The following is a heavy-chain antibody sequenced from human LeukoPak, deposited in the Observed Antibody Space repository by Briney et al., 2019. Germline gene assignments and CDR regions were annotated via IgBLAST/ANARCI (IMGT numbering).Heavy chain of an antibody. Sequence: GASVKVSCKASGYTFTGYYMHWVRQAPGQGLEWMGWINPNSGGTKYAQKFQGRVTIPRDTSISTAYMELSRLRSDDTAVYYCASGSGSYRWFDPWGQGTLVTVSS. D-gene: IGHD3-10*01. J-gene: IGHJ5*02. CDR2: INPNSGGT. V-gene: IGHV1-2*02. CDR3: ASGSGSYRWFDP. CDR1: GYTFTGYY.